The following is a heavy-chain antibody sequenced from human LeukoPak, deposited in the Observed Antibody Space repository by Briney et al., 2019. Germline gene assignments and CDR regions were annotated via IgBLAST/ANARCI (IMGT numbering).Heavy chain of an antibody. J-gene: IGHJ4*02. D-gene: IGHD3-10*01. CDR2: ISVSGGST. Sequence: PGGSLRLSCAASGFTFPSYAMSWVRQAPGKGLEWVSSISVSGGSTYYAHSVKGRFTISRDNSNHTLYLQMNSLRAEDTAIYYCAPTGRFYKYWGQGTLVTVSS. V-gene: IGHV3-23*01. CDR1: GFTFPSYA. CDR3: APTGRFYKY.